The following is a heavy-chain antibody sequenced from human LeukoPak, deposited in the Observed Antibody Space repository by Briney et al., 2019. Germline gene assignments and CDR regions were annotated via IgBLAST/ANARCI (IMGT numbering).Heavy chain of an antibody. CDR1: GFTVSSNY. V-gene: IGHV3-53*01. D-gene: IGHD3-22*01. Sequence: GGSLRLSCAASGFTVSSNYKSWVRQAPGKGLEWVSVIYSGGSTYYADSVKGRFTISRDNSKNTLYLQMNSLRAEDTAVYYCASEYYDSSGYYFDYWGQGTLVTVSS. CDR3: ASEYYDSSGYYFDY. CDR2: IYSGGST. J-gene: IGHJ4*02.